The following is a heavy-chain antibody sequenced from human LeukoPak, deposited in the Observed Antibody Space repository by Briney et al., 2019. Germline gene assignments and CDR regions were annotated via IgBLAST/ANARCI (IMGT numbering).Heavy chain of an antibody. CDR1: GFTFSSYA. CDR2: ISGSGGST. V-gene: IGHV3-23*01. J-gene: IGHJ6*02. D-gene: IGHD5-12*01. CDR3: AKAKSRVANYGMDV. Sequence: GGSLRLSCAASGFTFSSYAMSWVRQAPGKGLEWVSAISGSGGSTYYADSVKGRFTISRDNSKNTLYLQMNSLRAEDTAVHYCAKAKSRVANYGMDVWGQGTTVTVSS.